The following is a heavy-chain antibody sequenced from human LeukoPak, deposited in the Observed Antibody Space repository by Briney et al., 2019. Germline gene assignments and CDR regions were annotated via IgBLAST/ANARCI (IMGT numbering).Heavy chain of an antibody. V-gene: IGHV4-59*08. CDR2: IYYSGST. Sequence: PSETLSLTCTVSGGSISGYHCSWIRQPPGKGLEWIGYIYYSGSTNYNPSLKSRVTISVDTSKNQFSLKLSSVTAADTAVYYCASMPAPSGNRDYYYYGMDVWSQGTTVTVSS. CDR3: ASMPAPSGNRDYYYYGMDV. J-gene: IGHJ6*02. D-gene: IGHD2-2*01. CDR1: GGSISGYH.